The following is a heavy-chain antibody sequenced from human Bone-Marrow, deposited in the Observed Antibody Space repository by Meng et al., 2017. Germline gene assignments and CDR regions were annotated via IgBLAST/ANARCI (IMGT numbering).Heavy chain of an antibody. CDR2: IIPIFGTA. Sequence: SVKVSCKASGGTFSSYAISWVRQAPGQGLEWMGGIIPIFGTANYAQKFQGRVTITTDESTSTAYMELSSLRSEDTAVYYCAIRAYYYYGMDVWGQGTTVTVSS. CDR1: GGTFSSYA. CDR3: AIRAYYYYGMDV. D-gene: IGHD1-14*01. J-gene: IGHJ6*02. V-gene: IGHV1-69*05.